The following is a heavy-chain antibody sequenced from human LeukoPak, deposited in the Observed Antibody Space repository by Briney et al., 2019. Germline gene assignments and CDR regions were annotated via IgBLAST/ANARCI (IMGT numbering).Heavy chain of an antibody. CDR1: GFTFSNSG. D-gene: IGHD2-2*01. CDR2: ISSSGSTL. Sequence: PGGSLRLSCAASGFTFSNSGMNWVRQAPGKGLEWVSYISSSGSTLYYADAVKGRFTISRDNAKNSLYLQMNSLRAEDTAVYYCARDVVCVVVPAAKHLWDYWGQGTLVTVSS. V-gene: IGHV3-48*01. J-gene: IGHJ4*02. CDR3: ARDVVCVVVPAAKHLWDY.